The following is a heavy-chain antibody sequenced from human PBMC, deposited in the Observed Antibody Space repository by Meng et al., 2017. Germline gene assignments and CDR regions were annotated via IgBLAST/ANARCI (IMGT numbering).Heavy chain of an antibody. CDR3: AKGPHGPQYFQH. V-gene: IGHV3-53*05. Sequence: EEQLVVGGCGVSQPGGSLRLSWTASGFTVSSNYMSWVRQAPGKGLEWVSVIYSCGSTYYADSVKGRFTISRDNSKNSLYLQMNSLRTEDTALYYCAKGPHGPQYFQHWGQGTLVTVSS. J-gene: IGHJ1*01. CDR2: IYSCGST. CDR1: GFTVSSNY. D-gene: IGHD5-24*01.